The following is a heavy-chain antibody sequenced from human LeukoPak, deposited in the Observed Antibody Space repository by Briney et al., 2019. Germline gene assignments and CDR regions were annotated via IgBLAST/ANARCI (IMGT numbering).Heavy chain of an antibody. Sequence: PSETLSLTCTVSGGSISISSYYWGWIRQPPGKGQEWIGSIYYSGSTYYNPSLKSRVTISVDTSKNQFSLKLSSVTAADTAVYYCARGPYGDPTSYWGQGTLVTVSS. CDR2: IYYSGST. CDR1: GGSISISSYY. D-gene: IGHD4-17*01. J-gene: IGHJ4*02. CDR3: ARGPYGDPTSY. V-gene: IGHV4-39*01.